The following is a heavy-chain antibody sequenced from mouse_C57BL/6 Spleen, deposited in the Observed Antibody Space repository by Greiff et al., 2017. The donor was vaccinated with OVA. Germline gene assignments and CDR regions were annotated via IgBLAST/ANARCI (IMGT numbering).Heavy chain of an antibody. CDR3: ARTAGDSSGYDYAMDY. CDR1: GYTFTSYW. V-gene: IGHV1-50*01. J-gene: IGHJ4*01. D-gene: IGHD3-2*02. Sequence: VQLQQPGAELVKPGASVKLSCKASGYTFTSYWMQWVKQRPGQGLEWIGEIDPSDSYTNYNQKFTGKASLTVDTSSSTAYMQLSSLTSEDSAVYDCARTAGDSSGYDYAMDYWGQGTSVTVSS. CDR2: IDPSDSYT.